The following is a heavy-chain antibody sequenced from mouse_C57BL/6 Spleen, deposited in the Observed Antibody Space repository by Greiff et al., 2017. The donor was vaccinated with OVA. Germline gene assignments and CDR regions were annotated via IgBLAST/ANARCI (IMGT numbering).Heavy chain of an antibody. V-gene: IGHV1-39*01. J-gene: IGHJ1*03. Sequence: EVKLQESGPELVKPGASVKISCKASGYSFTDYNMNWVKQSNGKSLEWIGVINPNYGTTSYNQKFKGKATLTVDQSSSTAYMQLNSLTSEDSAVYYCGITTVVEGYFDVWGTGTTVTVSS. D-gene: IGHD1-1*01. CDR2: INPNYGTT. CDR3: GITTVVEGYFDV. CDR1: GYSFTDYN.